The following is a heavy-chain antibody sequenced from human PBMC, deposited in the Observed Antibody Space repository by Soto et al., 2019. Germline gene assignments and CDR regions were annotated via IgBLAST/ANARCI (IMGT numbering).Heavy chain of an antibody. CDR3: ARDYSGYCSGGSCPLDY. Sequence: PGESLKISCKGSGYSFTSYWIGWVRQMPGKGLEWMGIIFPLDSDTRYSPSFQGQVTISADKSISTAYLQWSSLKAADTAMYYCARDYSGYCSGGSCPLDYWGQGTLVTVSS. CDR1: GYSFTSYW. D-gene: IGHD2-15*01. J-gene: IGHJ4*02. CDR2: IFPLDSDT. V-gene: IGHV5-51*01.